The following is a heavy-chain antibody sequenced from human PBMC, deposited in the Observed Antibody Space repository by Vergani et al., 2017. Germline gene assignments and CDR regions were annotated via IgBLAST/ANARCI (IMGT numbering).Heavy chain of an antibody. CDR1: GFTFSSYA. D-gene: IGHD2-21*01. CDR3: AKDGEGSYYGMDV. V-gene: IGHV3-23*03. CDR2: IYSGGST. Sequence: EVQLLESGGGLVQPGGSLRLSCAASGFTFSSYAMSWVRQAPGKGLEWVSVIYSGGSTYYADSVKGRFTISRDNSKNTLYLQMNSLRVEDTAIYYCAKDGEGSYYGMDVWGQGTTVTVSS. J-gene: IGHJ6*02.